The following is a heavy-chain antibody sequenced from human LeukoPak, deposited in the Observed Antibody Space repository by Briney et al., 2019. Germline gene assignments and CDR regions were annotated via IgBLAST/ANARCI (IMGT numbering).Heavy chain of an antibody. Sequence: GASVKVSCKASGYTFTSYGISWVRQAPGQGLEWMGWISAYNGNTNYAQKLQGRVTMTTDTSTSTAYMELRSLRSDDTAVYYCARVGLSSSWYEARNNWFDPWGQGTLVTVSS. CDR2: ISAYNGNT. J-gene: IGHJ5*02. CDR3: ARVGLSSSWYEARNNWFDP. CDR1: GYTFTSYG. V-gene: IGHV1-18*01. D-gene: IGHD6-13*01.